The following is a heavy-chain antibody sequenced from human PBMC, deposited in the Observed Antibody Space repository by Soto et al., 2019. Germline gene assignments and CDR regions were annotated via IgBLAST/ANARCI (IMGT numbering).Heavy chain of an antibody. CDR3: ARDVPPYSYTNKGSPSMTMVRGVPTNYGMDV. V-gene: IGHV4-30-4*01. D-gene: IGHD3-10*01. J-gene: IGHJ6*02. CDR1: GGSVSSGDYY. CDR2: IYYRGST. Sequence: SETLSLTCTVSGGSVSSGDYYWSWIRQPPGKGLEWIGYIYYRGSTYYNPSLKSRVTISVDTSKNQFSLKLSSVTAADTAVYYCARDVPPYSYTNKGSPSMTMVRGVPTNYGMDVWGQGTTVTVSS.